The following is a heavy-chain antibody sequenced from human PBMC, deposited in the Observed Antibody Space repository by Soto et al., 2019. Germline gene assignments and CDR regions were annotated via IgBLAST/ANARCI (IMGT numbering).Heavy chain of an antibody. Sequence: KTSENLSLTCTVAGGSISSSSYYWGWIRQPPGKGLEWIGSIYYSGSTYYNPYLKSRVTISVDASKNQFSLKLSSVTAADTAVYYCARLVVVPATEKYYYYYGMDVWGQGTSVTVSS. V-gene: IGHV4-39*01. CDR2: IYYSGST. CDR1: GGSISSSSYY. CDR3: ARLVVVPATEKYYYYYGMDV. D-gene: IGHD2-2*01. J-gene: IGHJ6*02.